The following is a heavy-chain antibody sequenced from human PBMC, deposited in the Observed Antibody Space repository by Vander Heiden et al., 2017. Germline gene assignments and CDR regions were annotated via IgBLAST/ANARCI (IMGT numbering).Heavy chain of an antibody. Sequence: QVQLVQSGAEVKKPGSSVKVSCKASGGTFSSYATSWVRQAPGQGLEWMGGIIPIFGTANYAQKFQGRVTITADESTSTAYMELSSLRSEDTAVYYCARGSIYDSSGFDPGMDVWGQGTTVTVSS. CDR2: IIPIFGTA. J-gene: IGHJ6*02. V-gene: IGHV1-69*01. CDR1: GGTFSSYA. D-gene: IGHD3-22*01. CDR3: ARGSIYDSSGFDPGMDV.